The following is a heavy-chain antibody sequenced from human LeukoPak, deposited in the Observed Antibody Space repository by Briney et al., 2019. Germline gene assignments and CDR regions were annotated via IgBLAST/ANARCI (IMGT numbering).Heavy chain of an antibody. CDR1: GYTFTSDG. D-gene: IGHD3-3*01. Sequence: ASVKVSCKASGYTFTSDGLSWVRQAPGQGLEWMGWISPYKGYTHYAQKLQGRVTVTTDTSTSTAYMEMRSLRPDDTAVYYCARGSYYDTPRRFDPWGQGTLVTVSS. J-gene: IGHJ5*02. CDR3: ARGSYYDTPRRFDP. CDR2: ISPYKGYT. V-gene: IGHV1-18*01.